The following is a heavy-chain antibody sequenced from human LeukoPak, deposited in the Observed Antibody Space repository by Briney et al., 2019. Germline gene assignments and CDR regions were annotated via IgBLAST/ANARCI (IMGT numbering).Heavy chain of an antibody. J-gene: IGHJ6*02. D-gene: IGHD3-22*01. CDR3: PKDLGDSSGYSPFYSYVMDA. V-gene: IGHV3-23*01. CDR2: ISGSGGST. Sequence: GGSLRLSCAASGFTFSSYAMSWVRQAPGKGLEWVSAISGSGGSTYYADSVKGRFTISRDNSKNTLYLQMNSLRAEDPAVYYCPKDLGDSSGYSPFYSYVMDAGGQGTTVTSSS. CDR1: GFTFSSYA.